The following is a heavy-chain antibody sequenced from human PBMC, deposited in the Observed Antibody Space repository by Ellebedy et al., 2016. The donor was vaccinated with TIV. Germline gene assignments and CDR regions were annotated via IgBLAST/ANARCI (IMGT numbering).Heavy chain of an antibody. CDR1: GYSFTSYW. J-gene: IGHJ4*02. Sequence: ASVKVSCKGSGYSFTSYWIGWVRQMPGKGLEWMGIIYPGDSHTRYSPSFQGQVTISADKSISTAYLQWSSLKASDTAMYYCARLQMSNYFDYWGQGTLVTVSS. V-gene: IGHV5-51*01. CDR2: IYPGDSHT. D-gene: IGHD6-6*01. CDR3: ARLQMSNYFDY.